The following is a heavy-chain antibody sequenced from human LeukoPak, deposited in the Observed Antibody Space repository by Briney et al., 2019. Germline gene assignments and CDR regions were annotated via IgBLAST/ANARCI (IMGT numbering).Heavy chain of an antibody. CDR3: ARDGEPRGYSAYAGY. CDR2: IIPIFGTA. V-gene: IGHV1-69*13. D-gene: IGHD5-12*01. Sequence: VASVKVSCKASGGTFSSYAISWVRQAPGQGLEWMGGIIPIFGTANYAQKFQGRVTITADESTSTAYMELSSLRSEDTAVYYCARDGEPRGYSAYAGYWGQGTLVTVSS. CDR1: GGTFSSYA. J-gene: IGHJ4*02.